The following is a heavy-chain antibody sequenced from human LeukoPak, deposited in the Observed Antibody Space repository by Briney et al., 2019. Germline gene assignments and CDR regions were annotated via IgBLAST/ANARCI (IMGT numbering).Heavy chain of an antibody. CDR2: VFYSGST. V-gene: IGHV4-59*08. Sequence: SETLSLTCTVSGGSISSYYWSWIRQPPGKGLEWIGYVFYSGSTNYNPSLNSRVTISLDTSKTQFSLKLRSVTAADTAVYYCARSYDSTGYYGGIFDSWGQGTLDTVAS. CDR3: ARSYDSTGYYGGIFDS. D-gene: IGHD3-22*01. CDR1: GGSISSYY. J-gene: IGHJ4*02.